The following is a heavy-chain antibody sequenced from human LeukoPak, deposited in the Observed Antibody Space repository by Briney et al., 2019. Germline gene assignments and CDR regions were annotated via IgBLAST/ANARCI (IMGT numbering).Heavy chain of an antibody. CDR2: ISSTSGAV. CDR1: GFSLSRFG. CDR3: AQKGGTDH. V-gene: IGHV3-48*02. Sequence: GGSLRLSCAASGFSLSRFGMSWVRQAPGKGLEWISHISSTSGAVYYADSVKGRFTISRDSAKNSLCLQMSSLRNEDTAIYYCAQKGGTDHWGQGTLVTVSS. J-gene: IGHJ4*02. D-gene: IGHD2-15*01.